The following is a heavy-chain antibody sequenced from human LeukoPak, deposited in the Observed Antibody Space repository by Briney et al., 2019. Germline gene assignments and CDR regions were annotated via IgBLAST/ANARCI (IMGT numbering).Heavy chain of an antibody. CDR2: MNPNSGNT. CDR1: GYTFTSYD. J-gene: IGHJ3*02. D-gene: IGHD2-2*01. CDR3: ARTHCSSTSCQDAFVI. V-gene: IGHV1-8*01. Sequence: ASVKVSCKASGYTFTSYDINWVRQATGQGLEWMGWMNPNSGNTGYAQKFQGRVTMTRNTSISTAYMELSSLRSEDTAVYYCARTHCSSTSCQDAFVIWGQGTMVTVSS.